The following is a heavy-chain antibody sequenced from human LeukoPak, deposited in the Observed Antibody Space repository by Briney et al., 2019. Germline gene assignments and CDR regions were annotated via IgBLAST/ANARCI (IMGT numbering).Heavy chain of an antibody. Sequence: GGSLRLSCAASGFTFSSYGMHWVRQAPGKGLEWVAVIWYDGSNKYYADSVKGRFTISRDNSKNTLYLQMNSLRAEDTAVYYCARGASPYDFWSGYYLDYWGQGTPVTVSS. J-gene: IGHJ4*02. D-gene: IGHD3-3*01. CDR2: IWYDGSNK. CDR3: ARGASPYDFWSGYYLDY. V-gene: IGHV3-33*01. CDR1: GFTFSSYG.